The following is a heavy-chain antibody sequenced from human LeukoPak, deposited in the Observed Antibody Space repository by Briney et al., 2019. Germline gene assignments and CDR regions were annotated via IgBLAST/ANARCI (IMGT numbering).Heavy chain of an antibody. CDR2: IYYSGST. V-gene: IGHV4-39*01. CDR3: ARRRGYSGYGYYFDY. Sequence: SETLSLTCTVSGGSISSSSYYWGWIRQPPGKGLEWIGSIYYSGSTYYNPSLKSRVTISVDTAKNQFSLKLSSVTAADTAVYYCARRRGYSGYGYYFDYWGQGTLVTVSS. D-gene: IGHD5-12*01. J-gene: IGHJ4*02. CDR1: GGSISSSSYY.